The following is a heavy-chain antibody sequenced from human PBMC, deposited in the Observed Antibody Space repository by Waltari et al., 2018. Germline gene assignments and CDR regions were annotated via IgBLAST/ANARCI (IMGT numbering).Heavy chain of an antibody. D-gene: IGHD3-9*01. Sequence: QLQLQESGPGLVKPSETLSLTCTVSGGSISSSSYYWGWIRQPPGKGLEWIGSIYYSGSTYYNPSLKSRVTISVDTSKNQFSMKLSSVTAADTAVYYCARHVRDYDILTGYYYYGMDVWGQGTTVTVSS. CDR2: IYYSGST. CDR3: ARHVRDYDILTGYYYYGMDV. V-gene: IGHV4-39*01. J-gene: IGHJ6*02. CDR1: GGSISSSSYY.